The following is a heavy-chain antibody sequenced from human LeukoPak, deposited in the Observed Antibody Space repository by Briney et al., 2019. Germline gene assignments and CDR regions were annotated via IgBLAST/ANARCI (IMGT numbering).Heavy chain of an antibody. Sequence: GRSLRLSCAASGFTLSSYAMHWVRQAPGKGLEWVAVISYDGSNKYYADSVKGRFTISRDNSKNTPYLQMNSLRAEDTAVYYCARDMVLYYDSSGDDAFDIWGQGTMVTVSS. D-gene: IGHD3-22*01. CDR2: ISYDGSNK. CDR3: ARDMVLYYDSSGDDAFDI. V-gene: IGHV3-30-3*01. J-gene: IGHJ3*02. CDR1: GFTLSSYA.